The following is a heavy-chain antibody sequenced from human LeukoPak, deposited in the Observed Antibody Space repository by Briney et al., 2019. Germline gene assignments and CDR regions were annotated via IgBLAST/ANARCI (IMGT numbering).Heavy chain of an antibody. CDR3: ARGAQRAYDAFDI. Sequence: GGSLRLSCAASGFTFSSYNMNWVRQAPGKGLEWVSYITSSSSTIYYADSVKGRFTISRDSAKNTLYLQMNSLRAEDTAVYYCARGAQRAYDAFDIWGQGTMVTVSS. J-gene: IGHJ3*02. V-gene: IGHV3-48*04. CDR1: GFTFSSYN. CDR2: ITSSSSTI. D-gene: IGHD2-21*01.